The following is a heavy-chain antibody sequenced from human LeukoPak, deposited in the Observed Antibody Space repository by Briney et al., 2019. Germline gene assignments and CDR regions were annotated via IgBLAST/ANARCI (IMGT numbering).Heavy chain of an antibody. V-gene: IGHV3-48*01. CDR1: GFPFSTYS. Sequence: GGSLRLSCVTSGFPFSTYSMNWVRQAPGKGLEWLSYITSTSDTIYYADSVRGRFTISRDNAKNSLYLQMNSLRAEDTAVYYCASFPWDLRPTWGQGTLVSVAS. CDR2: ITSTSDTI. J-gene: IGHJ4*02. D-gene: IGHD1-26*01. CDR3: ASFPWDLRPT.